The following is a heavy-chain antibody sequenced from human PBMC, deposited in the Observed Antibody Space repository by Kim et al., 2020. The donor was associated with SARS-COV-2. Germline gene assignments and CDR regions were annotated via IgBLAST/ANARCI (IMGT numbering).Heavy chain of an antibody. J-gene: IGHJ4*02. Sequence: SVKGRFTISRDNAKNSLYLQMNSLRAEDTAVYYCARESGSYSPPDYFDYWGQGTLVTVSS. CDR3: ARESGSYSPPDYFDY. D-gene: IGHD1-26*01. V-gene: IGHV3-11*06.